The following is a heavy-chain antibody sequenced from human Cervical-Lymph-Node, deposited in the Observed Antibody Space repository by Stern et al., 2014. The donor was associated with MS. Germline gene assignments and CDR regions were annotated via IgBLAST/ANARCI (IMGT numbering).Heavy chain of an antibody. Sequence: QVQLVQSGAEVKDPGASVKVSCKASGYSFISHAMHWVRQAPGQTFEWMGWINGDNGNTKYSQKLQGRVTITRDKPTSTAYMELSSLTSEDTAVYYCARAGYCSPSTCSDAFDIWGQGQWSPSLQ. V-gene: IGHV1-3*01. CDR3: ARAGYCSPSTCSDAFDI. CDR2: INGDNGNT. J-gene: IGHJ3*02. CDR1: GYSFISHA. D-gene: IGHD2-15*01.